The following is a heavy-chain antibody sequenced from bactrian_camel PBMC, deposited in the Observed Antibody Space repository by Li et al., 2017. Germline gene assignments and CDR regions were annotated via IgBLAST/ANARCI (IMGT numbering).Heavy chain of an antibody. CDR2: ITNTGAAS. Sequence: VQLVESGGGLVQPGGSLRISCEASGFTFSSIDMSWVRQAPGKGLEWVSRITNTGAASYYADSVKGRFTISRDNAKNTVYLQMNSLKPEDTAAYYCVRDGSWYDFGYWGQGTQVTVS. CDR1: GFTFSSID. V-gene: IGHV3S40*01. D-gene: IGHD2*01. CDR3: VRDGSWYDFGY. J-gene: IGHJ6*01.